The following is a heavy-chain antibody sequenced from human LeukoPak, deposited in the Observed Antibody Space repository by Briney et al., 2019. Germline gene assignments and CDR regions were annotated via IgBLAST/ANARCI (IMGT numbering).Heavy chain of an antibody. V-gene: IGHV3-23*01. Sequence: PGGSLRLSCAASGFTFSSYAMSWVRQAPAKGVEWVSAISGSGGSTYYADSVKGRFTISRDNSKNTLYLQMNSLRAEDTAVYYCAKVKAAVAATLAYCGGDCYSDYWGQGTLVTVSS. CDR3: AKVKAAVAATLAYCGGDCYSDY. CDR2: ISGSGGST. J-gene: IGHJ4*02. CDR1: GFTFSSYA. D-gene: IGHD2-21*02.